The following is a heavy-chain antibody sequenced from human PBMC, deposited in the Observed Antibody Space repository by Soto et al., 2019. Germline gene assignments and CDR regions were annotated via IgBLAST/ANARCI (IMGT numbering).Heavy chain of an antibody. V-gene: IGHV1-2*04. CDR1: GYTFTGQY. CDR3: ARDFYGSGTQIYGMDV. CDR2: INPNSGGT. Sequence: ASVKVSCKASGYTFTGQYMHWVRQAPGQGLEWMGWINPNSGGTKYAQKFQGWVTMTRDTSISTAYMELSRLRSDDTAVYYCARDFYGSGTQIYGMDVWGQGTTVTVS. J-gene: IGHJ6*02. D-gene: IGHD3-10*01.